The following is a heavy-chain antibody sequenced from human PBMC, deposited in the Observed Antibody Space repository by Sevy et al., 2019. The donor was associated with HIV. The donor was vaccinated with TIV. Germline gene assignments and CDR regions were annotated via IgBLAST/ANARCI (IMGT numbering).Heavy chain of an antibody. D-gene: IGHD3-3*01. Sequence: GGSLRLSCAASGFIFNSYVMSWVRQAPGKGLEWVSSISGHGGSIYYADSVKGRFTIARDNSSNIMDLEMNSLRAEDTAVYYCVGGFWSGFDYWGQRTLVTVSS. CDR1: GFIFNSYV. J-gene: IGHJ4*02. V-gene: IGHV3-23*01. CDR2: ISGHGGSI. CDR3: VGGFWSGFDY.